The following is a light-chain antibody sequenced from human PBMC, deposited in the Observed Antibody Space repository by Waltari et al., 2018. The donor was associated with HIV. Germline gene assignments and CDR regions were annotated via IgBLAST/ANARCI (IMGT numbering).Light chain of an antibody. CDR2: RDN. J-gene: IGLJ2*01. CDR3: AAWDDSLSALV. V-gene: IGLV1-47*01. Sequence: QSVLTQPPSVSGTPGQRVTISCSGSSSNVGRTYVYWYQQLPGTAPKPLIYRDNQRPSGVPDRFSGSKSGTSASLAISGLRSEDEADYHCAAWDDSLSALVFGGGTKLAVL. CDR1: SSNVGRTY.